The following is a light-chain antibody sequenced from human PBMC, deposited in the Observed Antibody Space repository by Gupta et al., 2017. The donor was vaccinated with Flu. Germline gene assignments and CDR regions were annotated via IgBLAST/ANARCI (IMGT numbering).Light chain of an antibody. V-gene: IGKV2-30*01. J-gene: IGKJ1*01. CDR2: KVC. CDR1: QSLVYSDGYTY. CDR3: REGAPWAPT. Sequence: VTLGQPAAISCRSSQSLVYSDGYTYMNWFQRWAGQSPRRLIYKVCKRDSAVRDRNSATGSGRDLTVEMMRVDAEDISICNCREGAPWAPTFQQRSKAE.